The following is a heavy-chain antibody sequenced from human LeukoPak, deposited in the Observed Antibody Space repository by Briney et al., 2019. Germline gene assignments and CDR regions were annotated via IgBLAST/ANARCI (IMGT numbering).Heavy chain of an antibody. J-gene: IGHJ4*02. D-gene: IGHD3/OR15-3a*01. CDR3: ARDRTIWAGFPLDF. Sequence: PGRSLRLSCAASGFTFSNYGMHWVRQAPGKGLEWVAVIWYDGTNKYYADSVKGRFTISRDNSKNILYLQMDSLRAEDTAVYYCARDRTIWAGFPLDFWGQGNLVTVS. CDR2: IWYDGTNK. V-gene: IGHV3-33*01. CDR1: GFTFSNYG.